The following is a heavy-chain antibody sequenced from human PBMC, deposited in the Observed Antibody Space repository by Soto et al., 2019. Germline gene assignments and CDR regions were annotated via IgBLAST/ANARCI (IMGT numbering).Heavy chain of an antibody. Sequence: ASVKVSCKASGYTFTGYYMHWVRQAPGQGLEWMGWINPNSGGKNYAQKFQGWVTMTRDTSISTADMELSRLISDDTAVYYCARSTWAYDSSGNYYYGMGVWGQGTTVTVSS. CDR3: ARSTWAYDSSGNYYYGMGV. D-gene: IGHD3-22*01. CDR2: INPNSGGK. CDR1: GYTFTGYY. J-gene: IGHJ6*02. V-gene: IGHV1-2*04.